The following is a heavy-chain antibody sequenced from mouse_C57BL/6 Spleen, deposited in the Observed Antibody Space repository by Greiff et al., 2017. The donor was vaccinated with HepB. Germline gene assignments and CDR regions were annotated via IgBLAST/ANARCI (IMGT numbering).Heavy chain of an antibody. CDR1: GFTFSDYY. V-gene: IGHV5-16*01. CDR2: INYDGSST. D-gene: IGHD1-1*01. Sequence: EVKLVESEGGLVQPGSSMKLSCTASGFTFSDYYMAWVRQVPEKGLEWVANINYDGSSTYYLDSLKSRFIISRDNAKNILYLQMSSLKSEDTATYYCARGGGSSYEDYAMDYWGQGTSVTVSS. J-gene: IGHJ4*01. CDR3: ARGGGSSYEDYAMDY.